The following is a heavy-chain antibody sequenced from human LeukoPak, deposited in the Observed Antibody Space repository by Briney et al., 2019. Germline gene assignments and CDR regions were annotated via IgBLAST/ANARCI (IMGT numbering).Heavy chain of an antibody. CDR2: TTNKPNSYTT. CDR1: GFGFSDNN. V-gene: IGHV3-72*01. CDR3: TSPSTWNDDVDY. D-gene: IGHD1-1*01. J-gene: IGHJ4*02. Sequence: GGSLRLSCAASGFGFSDNNMDWVRQAPGKGLEWVGRTTNKPNSYTTDYAASVKGRFTISRHDSKTSLYLPNIRLNTHQTAIDYCTSPSTWNDDVDYWGQGTLVTVSS.